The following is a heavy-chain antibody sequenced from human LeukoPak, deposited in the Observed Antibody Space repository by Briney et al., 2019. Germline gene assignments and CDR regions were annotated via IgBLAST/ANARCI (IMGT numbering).Heavy chain of an antibody. D-gene: IGHD3-9*01. CDR2: ISSSGSTI. J-gene: IGHJ4*02. CDR1: GFTFSDYY. V-gene: IGHV3-11*01. CDR3: AKDGDYDILTGYHSKGGFDY. Sequence: GGSLRLSWAASGFTFSDYYMSWIRQAPGKGLEWVSYISSSGSTIYYADSVKGRFTISRDNAENSLYLQMNSLRAEDTALYYCAKDGDYDILTGYHSKGGFDYWGQGTLVTVSS.